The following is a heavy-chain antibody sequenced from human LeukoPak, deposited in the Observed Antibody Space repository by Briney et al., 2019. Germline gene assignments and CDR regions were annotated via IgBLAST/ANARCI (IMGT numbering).Heavy chain of an antibody. CDR2: INHSGST. Sequence: SETLSLTCTVSGGSISSSYYYWGWLRQPPGKGLEWIGEINHSGSTNYNPSLKTRVTISVDTSKNQFSLKLSSVTAADTAVYYCARRGIQRPFDYWGQGTLVTVSS. J-gene: IGHJ4*02. CDR3: ARRGIQRPFDY. D-gene: IGHD6-13*01. V-gene: IGHV4-39*07. CDR1: GGSISSSYYY.